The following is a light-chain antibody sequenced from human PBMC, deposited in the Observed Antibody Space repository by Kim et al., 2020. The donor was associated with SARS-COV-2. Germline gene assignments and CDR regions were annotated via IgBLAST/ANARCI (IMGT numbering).Light chain of an antibody. CDR2: VEGSGSY. CDR3: ETWDSNIQV. J-gene: IGLJ3*02. CDR1: TGRSNYF. Sequence: SVKLTCPLGTGRSNYFIAWHQQQAGKAPRFLMKVEGSGSYNKGGGVPDRFSGSRSGADRYLIISNLQSDDEADYYCETWDSNIQVFGGGTQLTVL. V-gene: IGLV4-60*03.